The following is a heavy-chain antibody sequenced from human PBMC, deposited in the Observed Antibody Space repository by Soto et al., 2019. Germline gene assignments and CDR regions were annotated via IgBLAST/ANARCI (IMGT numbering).Heavy chain of an antibody. CDR1: GDSINSSY. V-gene: IGHV4-59*01. Sequence: QVQLQQSGPGLMKPSETLSLTCTVSGDSINSSYWSLFRQPPGKGLEYIGFIFYTGITSYNPSLKSRATISMNTSKNQFFLSLTSVTAADTAVYYCAKGAGRDGYNTARGQGTLVTVS. CDR2: IFYTGIT. J-gene: IGHJ4*02. CDR3: AKGAGRDGYNTA. D-gene: IGHD5-12*01.